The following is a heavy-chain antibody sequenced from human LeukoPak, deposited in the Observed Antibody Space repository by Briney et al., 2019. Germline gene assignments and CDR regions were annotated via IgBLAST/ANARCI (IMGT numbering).Heavy chain of an antibody. CDR1: GGSISSSSYY. D-gene: IGHD4-17*01. V-gene: IGHV4-39*07. J-gene: IGHJ5*02. Sequence: SETLSLTCTVSGGSISSSSYYWSWIRQPPGKGLEWIGEINHSGSTNYNPSLKSRVTISVDTSKNQFSLKLSSVTAADTAVYYCARAPYYGDSSNWFDPWGQGTLVTVSS. CDR3: ARAPYYGDSSNWFDP. CDR2: INHSGST.